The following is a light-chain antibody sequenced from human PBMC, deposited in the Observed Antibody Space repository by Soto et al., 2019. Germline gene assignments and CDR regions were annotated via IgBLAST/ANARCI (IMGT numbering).Light chain of an antibody. CDR2: DAS. CDR3: QQNKDWPGT. J-gene: IGKJ1*01. Sequence: EIVLTQSPGTLSLSRGERATLSCRASQSVSSSYLAWYQQKPGQAPRLLIYDASTRATGVPVRFSGSGSGTEFTLTISSLQSEDFGVYYCQQNKDWPGTFGQGTKVDI. CDR1: QSVSSSY. V-gene: IGKV3D-20*02.